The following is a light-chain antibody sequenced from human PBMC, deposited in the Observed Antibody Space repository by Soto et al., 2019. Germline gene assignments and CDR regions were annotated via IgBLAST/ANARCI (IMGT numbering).Light chain of an antibody. CDR3: CSYAGSYTWV. CDR2: DVS. Sequence: QSVLTQPRSVSGSPGQSVTISCTGTSSDVGGYNYVSWYQQHPGKAPKLMIYDVSKRPSGVPDRFSGSKSGNTASLTISALQAEDEADYYCCSYAGSYTWVFGGGTKLTLL. V-gene: IGLV2-11*01. CDR1: SSDVGGYNY. J-gene: IGLJ3*02.